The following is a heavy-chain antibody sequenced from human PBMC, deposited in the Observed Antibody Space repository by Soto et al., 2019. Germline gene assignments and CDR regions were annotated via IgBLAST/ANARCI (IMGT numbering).Heavy chain of an antibody. Sequence: QLQLQESGSGLVKPSQTLSLTCAVSGGSISSGGYSWYWIRQPPGKGLEGIGYIYHSGSPYYTPSLKRRVTISVDRSKNQFSLKLTSVTAADTAVYYCASGRPTALDYWGQGTLVTVSS. D-gene: IGHD1-26*01. J-gene: IGHJ4*02. CDR3: ASGRPTALDY. V-gene: IGHV4-30-2*01. CDR1: GGSISSGGYS. CDR2: IYHSGSP.